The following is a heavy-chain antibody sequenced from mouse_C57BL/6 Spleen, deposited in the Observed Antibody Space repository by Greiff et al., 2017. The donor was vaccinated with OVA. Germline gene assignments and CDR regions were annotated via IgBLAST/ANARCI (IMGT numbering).Heavy chain of an antibody. CDR2: IHPNSGST. CDR1: GYTFTSYW. Sequence: QVQLKQSGAELVKPGASVKLSCKASGYTFTSYWMHWVKQRPGQGLEWIGMIHPNSGSTNYNEKFKSKATLTVDKSSSTAYMQLSSLTSEDSAVYYCARSDGYYSYYFDYWGQGTTLTVSS. CDR3: ARSDGYYSYYFDY. V-gene: IGHV1-64*01. D-gene: IGHD2-3*01. J-gene: IGHJ2*01.